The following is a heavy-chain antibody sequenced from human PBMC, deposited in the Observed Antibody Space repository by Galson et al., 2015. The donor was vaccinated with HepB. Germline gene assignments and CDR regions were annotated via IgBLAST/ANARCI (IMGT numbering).Heavy chain of an antibody. D-gene: IGHD1-1*01. CDR3: ARTTKIHYYYAMDV. Sequence: SYAISWVRQAPGQGLEWMGGIIPIFGTANYAQKFQGRVTLTADTSTSTAYMELRSLRSDDTAVYYCARTTKIHYYYAMDVWGQGATVTVSS. CDR2: IIPIFGTA. CDR1: SYA. V-gene: IGHV1-69*06. J-gene: IGHJ6*02.